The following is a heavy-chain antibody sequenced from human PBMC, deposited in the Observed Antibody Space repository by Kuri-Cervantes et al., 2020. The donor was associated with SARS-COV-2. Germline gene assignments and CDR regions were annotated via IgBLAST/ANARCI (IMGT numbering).Heavy chain of an antibody. D-gene: IGHD6-19*01. CDR1: GFSFSSDA. V-gene: IGHV3-30*04. Sequence: GGSLRLSCEASGFSFSSDAMHWVRQTPGKGLGWVALMSHDGSSIYYADSVKGRFTISRDNSRNTLYLQMNSLSAEDTAVYYCAKDLAVAGSEDDSWGQGNLVTVSS. CDR2: MSHDGSSI. CDR3: AKDLAVAGSEDDS. J-gene: IGHJ4*02.